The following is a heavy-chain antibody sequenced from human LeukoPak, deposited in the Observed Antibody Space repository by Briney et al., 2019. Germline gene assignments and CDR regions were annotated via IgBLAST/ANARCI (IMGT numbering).Heavy chain of an antibody. D-gene: IGHD5-24*01. CDR3: ARADMATITIDY. CDR1: GFTFRTFE. J-gene: IGHJ4*02. Sequence: GGSLRLSCAASGFTFRTFEMNWVRQAPGKGLEWASYISSSGSNIYYADSVKGRFTISRDNAKNSLYLQMNSLRVEDTAVYYCARADMATITIDYWGQGTLVTVSS. V-gene: IGHV3-48*03. CDR2: ISSSGSNI.